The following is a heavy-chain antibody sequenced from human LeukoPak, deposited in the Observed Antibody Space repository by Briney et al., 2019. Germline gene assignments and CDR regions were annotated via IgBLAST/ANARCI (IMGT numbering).Heavy chain of an antibody. CDR2: IKQDGSEK. CDR1: GGSISSSNW. D-gene: IGHD3-16*01. J-gene: IGHJ3*02. CDR3: ARFRFGELAFWSFDI. V-gene: IGHV3-7*01. Sequence: PSETLSLTCAVSGGSISSSNWWSWVRQAPGQGLEWVANIKQDGSEKYYVDSVKGRFTISRDNAKNSLYLQMNSLRAEDTAVYYCARFRFGELAFWSFDIWGQGTMVTVSS.